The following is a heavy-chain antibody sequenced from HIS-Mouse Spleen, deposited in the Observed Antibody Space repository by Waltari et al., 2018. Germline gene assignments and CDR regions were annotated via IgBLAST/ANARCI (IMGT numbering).Heavy chain of an antibody. Sequence: QLQLQESAPALGKPSETLSVTGPVFGGSTCSSSYSWRWLRQPPGKGLEWIGSIYYSGSTYYNPSLKSRVTISVDTSKNQFSLKLSSVTAADTAVYYCAREIPYSSSWYDWYFDLWGRGTLVTVSS. CDR3: AREIPYSSSWYDWYFDL. CDR1: GGSTCSSSYS. V-gene: IGHV4-39*07. D-gene: IGHD6-13*01. J-gene: IGHJ2*01. CDR2: IYYSGST.